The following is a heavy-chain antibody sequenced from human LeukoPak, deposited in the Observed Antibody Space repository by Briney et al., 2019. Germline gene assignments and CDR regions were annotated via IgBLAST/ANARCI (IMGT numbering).Heavy chain of an antibody. CDR3: ARGGESITMVRAFDY. CDR1: GGSISIYY. Sequence: PSETLSLTCTVSGGSISIYYWSWIRQPPGKGLEWIGYIYYSGSTNYNPSLKSRVTISVDTSKNQFSLKLSSVTAADTAVYYCARGGESITMVRAFDYWGQGTLVTVPS. CDR2: IYYSGST. D-gene: IGHD3-10*01. J-gene: IGHJ4*02. V-gene: IGHV4-59*01.